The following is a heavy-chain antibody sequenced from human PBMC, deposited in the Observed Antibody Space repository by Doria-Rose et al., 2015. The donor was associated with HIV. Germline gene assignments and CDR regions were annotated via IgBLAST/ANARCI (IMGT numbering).Heavy chain of an antibody. CDR2: IFSDDER. J-gene: IGHJ4*02. Sequence: SGPVLVKPTETLTLTCTVSGVSLSSPGMGVSWIRQPPGKALEWLANIFSDDERSYKTSLKSRLTISRGSYTSQVGLTMTDMDPVVTATYSCAGIKSSRWYDKYYFHCRAQGTLCIVS. V-gene: IGHV2-26*01. CDR3: AGIKSSRWYDKYYFHC. CDR1: GVSLSSPGMG. D-gene: IGHD6-13*01.